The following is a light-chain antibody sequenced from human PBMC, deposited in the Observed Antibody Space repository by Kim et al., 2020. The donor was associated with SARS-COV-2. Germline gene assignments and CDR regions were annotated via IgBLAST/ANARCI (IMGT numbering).Light chain of an antibody. CDR3: QVWDSLSGVI. V-gene: IGLV3-21*04. CDR1: NIGGKS. Sequence: SYELTQPPSVSVAPGRTATITCGGHNIGGKSVHWYQQKPGQAPVLVIDYDSGRPSGIPDRFSGSNSGNTATLSISRVEAGDEADYYCQVWDSLSGVIFGGGTQLTVL. CDR2: YDS. J-gene: IGLJ2*01.